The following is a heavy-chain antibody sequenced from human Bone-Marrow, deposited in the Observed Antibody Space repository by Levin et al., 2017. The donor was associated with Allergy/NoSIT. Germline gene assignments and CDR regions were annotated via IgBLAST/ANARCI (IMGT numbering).Heavy chain of an antibody. Sequence: PSETLSLTCTVSGGSMGNYYWSWIRQPAGKGLEWIGRIFSSGTTNYAPSLGSRVTLSLYTSKSQFSLTLPSVTAADTGVDLWARKCCGSDCSFAYWGQGALVTVSS. CDR1: GGSMGNYY. J-gene: IGHJ4*02. D-gene: IGHD2-21*02. CDR3: ARKCCGSDCSFAY. CDR2: IFSSGTT. V-gene: IGHV4-4*07.